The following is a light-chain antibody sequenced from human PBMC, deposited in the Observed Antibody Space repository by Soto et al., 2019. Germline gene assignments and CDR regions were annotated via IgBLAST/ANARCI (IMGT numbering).Light chain of an antibody. CDR2: DVS. Sequence: QSALTQPASVSGSPGQSITISCTGTSSDVGGYNYVSWYQQHPGKAPKLMIYDVSNRPSGVSNRFSGSKSGNTASLTGSGLQAEDEADYYCSSYTSSSTRVFGNGTKVTVL. CDR3: SSYTSSSTRV. J-gene: IGLJ1*01. CDR1: SSDVGGYNY. V-gene: IGLV2-14*01.